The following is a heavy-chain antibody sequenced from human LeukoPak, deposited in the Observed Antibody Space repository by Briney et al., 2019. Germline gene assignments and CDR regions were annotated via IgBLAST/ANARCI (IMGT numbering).Heavy chain of an antibody. D-gene: IGHD6-13*01. CDR1: GDPISRDTYY. CDR2: IYYSGSA. CDR3: ARHVGYGSLLDK. J-gene: IGHJ4*02. Sequence: SETLSLTCGVSGDPISRDTYYWGWIRQPPGKGLEWIGSIYYSGSAYYNPSLKSRVTISVDTSRNQLSLKLNSVTAADTAVYYCARHVGYGSLLDKWGQGTLVTVSS. V-gene: IGHV4-39*01.